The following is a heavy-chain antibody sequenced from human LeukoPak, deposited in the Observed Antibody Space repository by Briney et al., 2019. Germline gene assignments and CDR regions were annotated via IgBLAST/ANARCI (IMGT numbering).Heavy chain of an antibody. Sequence: PSETLSLTCTVSGGSISSSSYYWGWIRQPPGKGLEWIESIYYSGSTYYNPSLKSRVTMSVDTSKNQFSLKLSSVTAADTAVYYCATGPFQIQLWSDAFDIWGQGTMVTVSS. CDR3: ATGPFQIQLWSDAFDI. CDR1: GGSISSSSYY. J-gene: IGHJ3*02. V-gene: IGHV4-39*07. CDR2: IYYSGST. D-gene: IGHD5-18*01.